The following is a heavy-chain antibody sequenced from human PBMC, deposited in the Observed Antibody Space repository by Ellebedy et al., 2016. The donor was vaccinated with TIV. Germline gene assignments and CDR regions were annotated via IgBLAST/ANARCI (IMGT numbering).Heavy chain of an antibody. CDR1: TFSFSTYD. V-gene: IGHV3-48*03. J-gene: IGHJ5*02. D-gene: IGHD6-19*01. Sequence: PGGSLRLSCAASTFSFSTYDMNWFRQAPGKRLEWLSSISSSAGVIKYADSVRGRFTISRDNAKNSLYLQMNSLRAEDTAVYYCASDSLDSSGWYCCGSWGQGTLVTVSS. CDR3: ASDSLDSSGWYCCGS. CDR2: ISSSAGVI.